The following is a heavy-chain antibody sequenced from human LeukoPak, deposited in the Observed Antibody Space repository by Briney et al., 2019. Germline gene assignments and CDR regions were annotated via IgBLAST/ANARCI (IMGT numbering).Heavy chain of an antibody. D-gene: IGHD1-14*01. J-gene: IGHJ4*02. Sequence: GGSLRLSCAASGFTFSSYIMNWVREAPGRGVEWVSSISSSSSYIYYADSVKGRFTISRDNAKNSLYLQMDSLRAEDTGVYYCARSNQADDYWGQGTLVTVSS. V-gene: IGHV3-21*01. CDR2: ISSSSSYI. CDR1: GFTFSSYI. CDR3: ARSNQADDY.